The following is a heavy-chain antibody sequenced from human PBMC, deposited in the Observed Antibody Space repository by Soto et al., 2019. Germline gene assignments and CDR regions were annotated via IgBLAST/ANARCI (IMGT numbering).Heavy chain of an antibody. CDR1: GFTFGDYA. CDR2: ISGSGGST. Sequence: GGSLRLSCTASGFTFGDYAMSWFRQAPGKGLEWVSGISGSGGSTDYADSVKGRFTISRDNSKNTLYMQMNSLRAEDTAVYYCAKGTGDYVSAFDYWGQGTLVTVSS. J-gene: IGHJ4*02. D-gene: IGHD4-17*01. CDR3: AKGTGDYVSAFDY. V-gene: IGHV3-23*01.